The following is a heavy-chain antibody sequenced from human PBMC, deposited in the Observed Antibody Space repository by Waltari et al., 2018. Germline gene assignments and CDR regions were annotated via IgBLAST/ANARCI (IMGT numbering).Heavy chain of an antibody. J-gene: IGHJ5*02. CDR2: FNGNGGGT. D-gene: IGHD2-8*01. Sequence: EVQLLESGGGLVQPGGSPRLSCATSGFTFRTYAMIWVRQAPGQGLEWVSTFNGNGGGTYYADSVKGRFTISRDNSKNTLYLQMNSLRVEDTAVYFCAKDNALHWFDPWGQGTLVTVSS. CDR3: AKDNALHWFDP. V-gene: IGHV3-23*01. CDR1: GFTFRTYA.